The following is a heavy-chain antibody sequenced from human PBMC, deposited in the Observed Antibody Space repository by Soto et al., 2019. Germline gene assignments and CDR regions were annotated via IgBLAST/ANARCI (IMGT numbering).Heavy chain of an antibody. J-gene: IGHJ4*02. CDR1: GFTFSSYA. V-gene: IGHV3-23*01. D-gene: IGHD3-10*01. CDR2: ISDSGGYT. Sequence: EVQLLESGGGVVQPGGSLRLSCAASGFTFSSYALSWVRQAPGQGLEWVSAISDSGGYTFYKDSVKGRFTISRDNSKNTLYLQMNSLRAEDTALYYCAKRGVSGSGSYFGGPFRDWGQGTLVTVSP. CDR3: AKRGVSGSGSYFGGPFRD.